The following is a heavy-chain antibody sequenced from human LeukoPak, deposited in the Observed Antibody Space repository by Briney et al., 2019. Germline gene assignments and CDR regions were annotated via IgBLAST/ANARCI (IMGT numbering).Heavy chain of an antibody. Sequence: PGGSLRLSCSASGFTFSRYAMHWVRQAPGKGLEYVSAISSNGGSTYYADSVKGRFTISRDNSKNTLYLQMNSLRAEDTAVYYCAREGDSSSAYNWFDPWGQGTLVTVSS. J-gene: IGHJ5*02. CDR3: AREGDSSSAYNWFDP. CDR2: ISSNGGST. V-gene: IGHV3-64*04. CDR1: GFTFSRYA. D-gene: IGHD6-6*01.